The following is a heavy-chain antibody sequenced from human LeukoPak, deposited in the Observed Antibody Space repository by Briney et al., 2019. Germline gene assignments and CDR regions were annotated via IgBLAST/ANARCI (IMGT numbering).Heavy chain of an antibody. V-gene: IGHV3-7*01. J-gene: IGHJ5*02. CDR3: ARHTTLDA. CDR2: INLDGNEK. Sequence: GGSLRLSCAGSGFTFSDYWMSWVRQAPGKGLEWVANINLDGNEKHYVDSVKGRFTISRDNAKNSLFLHMNSLRAEDTAIYYCARHTTLDAWGQGALVTVSS. D-gene: IGHD1-14*01. CDR1: GFTFSDYW.